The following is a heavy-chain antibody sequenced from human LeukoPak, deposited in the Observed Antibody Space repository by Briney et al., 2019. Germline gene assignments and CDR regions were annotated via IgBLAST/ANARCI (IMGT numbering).Heavy chain of an antibody. V-gene: IGHV1-8*03. CDR3: ASSRSWYAQYHFDY. CDR1: GYTFTSYD. CDR2: MNPNSGNT. Sequence: ASVKVSCKASGYTFTSYDINWVRQATGQGLEWMGWMNPNSGNTGYAQKFQGRVTITRNTSISTAYMELSSLRSEDTAVYYCASSRSWYAQYHFDYWGQGTLVTVSS. D-gene: IGHD6-13*01. J-gene: IGHJ4*02.